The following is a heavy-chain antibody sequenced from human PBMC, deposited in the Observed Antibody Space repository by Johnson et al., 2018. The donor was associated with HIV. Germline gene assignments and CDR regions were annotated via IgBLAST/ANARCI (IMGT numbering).Heavy chain of an antibody. CDR3: ARYKLGLDAGGDAFDI. D-gene: IGHD1-7*01. J-gene: IGHJ3*02. CDR2: ISGSGGST. Sequence: QVQLVESGGGVVQPGRSLRLSCAASGFTFSSYAMHWVRQAPGKGLEWVSAISGSGGSTYYADSVKGRFTISRDNAKNPLYLQMNSLRAEDPAVYYCARYKLGLDAGGDAFDIWGQGTMVTVSS. V-gene: IGHV3-64*04. CDR1: GFTFSSYA.